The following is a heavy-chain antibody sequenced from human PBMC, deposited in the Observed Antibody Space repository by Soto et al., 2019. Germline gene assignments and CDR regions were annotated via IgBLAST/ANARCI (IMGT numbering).Heavy chain of an antibody. D-gene: IGHD1-26*01. CDR2: TYYRSKVYN. J-gene: IGHJ3*02. Sequence: SQTLSLTCAISGDSVSSNSAAWNWIRQTPSRGLERLGSTYYRSKVYNENAVSVKNRITINPATSKNQFSLQLNSVTPDDTAVYYCARDSGDILPTFDIWGQGTMVTVSS. V-gene: IGHV6-1*01. CDR3: ARDSGDILPTFDI. CDR1: GDSVSSNSAA.